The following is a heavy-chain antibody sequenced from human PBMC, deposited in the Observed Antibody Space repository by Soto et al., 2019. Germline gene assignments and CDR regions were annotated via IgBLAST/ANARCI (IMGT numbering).Heavy chain of an antibody. D-gene: IGHD1-7*01. V-gene: IGHV3-7*01. CDR2: IKQDGSEK. J-gene: IGHJ6*03. CDR3: ARADWNYVHYYYYMDV. Sequence: GGSLRLSCAASGFTFSSYWMSWVRQAPGKGLEWVANIKQDGSEKYYVDSVKGRFTISRDNAKNSLYLQMNSLRAEDTAVYYCARADWNYVHYYYYMDVWGKGTTVTVSS. CDR1: GFTFSSYW.